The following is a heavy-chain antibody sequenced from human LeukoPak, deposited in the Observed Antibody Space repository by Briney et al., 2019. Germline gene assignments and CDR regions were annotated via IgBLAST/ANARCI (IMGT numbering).Heavy chain of an antibody. J-gene: IGHJ6*03. D-gene: IGHD1-1*01. CDR2: ISGSGGST. CDR3: AKGTTGTVYYYYMDV. Sequence: PGGSLRLSCAASGFTFSSYAMSWVRQAPGKGLEWVSAISGSGGSTYYADSVKGRFTISRDNSKNTLYLQMNSLRAEDKAVYYCAKGTTGTVYYYYMDVWGKGTTVTVSS. V-gene: IGHV3-23*01. CDR1: GFTFSSYA.